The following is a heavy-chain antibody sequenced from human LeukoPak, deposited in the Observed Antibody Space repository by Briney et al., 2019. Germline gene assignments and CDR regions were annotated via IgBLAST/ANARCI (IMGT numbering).Heavy chain of an antibody. J-gene: IGHJ4*02. V-gene: IGHV1-46*01. CDR3: ARDFGSYGYGPAGDY. Sequence: GALVKVSCKPAGYTFTSYYMHWVRQAPRQELERMGRINPSGGSTSYAQKFQGRVTMTRDTSTSTVHMELSSLRSEDTAVYYCARDFGSYGYGPAGDYWGQGTLVTVSS. CDR1: GYTFTSYY. CDR2: INPSGGST. D-gene: IGHD5-18*01.